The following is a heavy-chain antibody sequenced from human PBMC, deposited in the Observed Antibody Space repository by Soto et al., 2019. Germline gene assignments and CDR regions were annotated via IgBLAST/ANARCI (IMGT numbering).Heavy chain of an antibody. CDR1: GFTFSSYS. CDR3: ARIGYCETTGCYLDY. J-gene: IGHJ4*02. CDR2: ISSSSSYI. D-gene: IGHD2-2*01. V-gene: IGHV3-21*04. Sequence: GSLRLSCAASGFTFSSYSMNWVRQAPGKGLEWVSSISSSSSYIYYADSVKGRFTISRDNAKNSLYLQMNSLRAEDTAVYYCARIGYCETTGCYLDYWGQGTLVTVSS.